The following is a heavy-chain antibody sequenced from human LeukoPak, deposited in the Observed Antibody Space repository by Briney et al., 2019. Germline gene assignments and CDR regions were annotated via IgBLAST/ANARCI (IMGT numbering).Heavy chain of an antibody. CDR3: ARDQGSLTRSWYTGY. Sequence: ASVKVSCKASGYTFTGYHIHWVRRAPGQGLEWMGRINPYSGDTNFAQKFQGRVTMTRDTSITTAYMDLSSLTPDDTAVYFYARDQGSLTRSWYTGYWGQGTQVTVSS. J-gene: IGHJ4*02. CDR2: INPYSGDT. V-gene: IGHV1-2*06. CDR1: GYTFTGYH. D-gene: IGHD6-13*01.